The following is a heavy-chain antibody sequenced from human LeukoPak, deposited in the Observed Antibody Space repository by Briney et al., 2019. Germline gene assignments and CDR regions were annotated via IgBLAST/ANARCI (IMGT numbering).Heavy chain of an antibody. V-gene: IGHV4-59*01. CDR3: ARGGEVVVAATGYYYMDV. CDR1: GGSISSYY. J-gene: IGHJ6*03. Sequence: SETLSLTCTVSGGSISSYYWSWIRQPPGKGLEWIGYIYYSGSTNYNPSLKSRVTISVDTSKNQFSLKLSSVTAADTAVYYCARGGEVVVAATGYYYMDVWGKGTTVTISS. CDR2: IYYSGST. D-gene: IGHD2-15*01.